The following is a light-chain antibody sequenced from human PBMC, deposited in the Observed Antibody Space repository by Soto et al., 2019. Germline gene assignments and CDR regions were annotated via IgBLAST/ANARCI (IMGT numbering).Light chain of an antibody. J-gene: IGKJ1*01. CDR1: QGIGNA. CDR2: GAS. Sequence: QRTKSPYSMTAAVGDIFTITCRASQGIGNALGWYQQKPGKPPKVLIYGASNLQSGVPPRFSGSGSGTDFTLAISSLQPEDSATYYCPQDINYPRTFGQGTKVDIK. V-gene: IGKV1-6*01. CDR3: PQDINYPRT.